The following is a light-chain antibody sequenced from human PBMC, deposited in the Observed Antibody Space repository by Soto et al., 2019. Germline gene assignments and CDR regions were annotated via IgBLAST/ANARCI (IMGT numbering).Light chain of an antibody. V-gene: IGLV7-46*01. CDR3: LLYYSGTRV. CDR2: DTS. Sequence: QAVVTQEPSLTVSPGGTVTLTCASNTGAVTSGHYPYWFQQKPGQAPRTLIYDTSIKHSWTPARFSGSLLGGKAALTLSGAQPEDEAEYYCLLYYSGTRVFGGGTKVTVL. J-gene: IGLJ2*01. CDR1: TGAVTSGHY.